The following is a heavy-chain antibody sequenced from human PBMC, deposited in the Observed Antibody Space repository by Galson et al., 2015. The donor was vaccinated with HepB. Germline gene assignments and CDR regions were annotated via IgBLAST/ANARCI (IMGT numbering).Heavy chain of an antibody. CDR2: IIPIFGTA. Sequence: SVKVSCKASGGTFSSYAISWVRQAPGQGLEWMGGIIPIFGTANYAQKFQGRVTITADESTSTAYMELSSLRSEDTAVYYCARDRDTAMVTSYYYGMDVWGQGTTVTVSS. V-gene: IGHV1-69*13. CDR1: GGTFSSYA. D-gene: IGHD5-18*01. J-gene: IGHJ6*02. CDR3: ARDRDTAMVTSYYYGMDV.